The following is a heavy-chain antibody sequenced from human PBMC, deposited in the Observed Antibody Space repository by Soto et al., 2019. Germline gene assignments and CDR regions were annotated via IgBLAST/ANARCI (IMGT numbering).Heavy chain of an antibody. J-gene: IGHJ4*02. CDR2: ISYDGSNK. V-gene: IGHV3-30-3*01. CDR1: GFTFSSYA. D-gene: IGHD3-22*01. Sequence: QPGGSLRLSCAASGFTFSSYAMHWVRQAPGKGLEWVAVISYDGSNKYYADSVKGRFTISRDNSKNTLYLQMNSLRAEDTAVYYCARTLYYDSSSLGYWGQGTLVTVSS. CDR3: ARTLYYDSSSLGY.